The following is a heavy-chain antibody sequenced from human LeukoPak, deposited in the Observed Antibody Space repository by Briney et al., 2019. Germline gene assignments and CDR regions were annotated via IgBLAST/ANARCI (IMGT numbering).Heavy chain of an antibody. CDR1: GYTFTSYY. D-gene: IGHD2-8*01. Sequence: ASVKVSCKASGYTFTSYYMHWVQQAPGQGLEWMGIINPSGGSTSYAQKFQGRVTMTRDTSTSTVYMELSSLRSEDTAVYYCARGRDIVLMVYAPADYWGQGTLVTVSS. CDR3: ARGRDIVLMVYAPADY. CDR2: INPSGGST. V-gene: IGHV1-46*01. J-gene: IGHJ4*02.